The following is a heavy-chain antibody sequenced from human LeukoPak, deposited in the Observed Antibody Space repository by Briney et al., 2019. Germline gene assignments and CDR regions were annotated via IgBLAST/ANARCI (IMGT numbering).Heavy chain of an antibody. Sequence: GGSLSLSCAPSVFTVSSNYMSGVPDALGKGLEWVSVIYSSDNTYYVDCVKGRFTISSENSKNPLYLQMNSLKAEDTALYYCARDSRRILPSDWGQGTLVTVSS. CDR3: ARDSRRILPSD. D-gene: IGHD2-15*01. J-gene: IGHJ4*02. CDR1: VFTVSSNY. CDR2: IYSSDNT. V-gene: IGHV3-66*01.